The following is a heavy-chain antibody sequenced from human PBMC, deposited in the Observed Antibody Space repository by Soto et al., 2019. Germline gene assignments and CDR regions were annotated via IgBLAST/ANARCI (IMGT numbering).Heavy chain of an antibody. CDR1: GFTFSSYW. CDR2: INSDGSST. D-gene: IGHD5-18*01. CDR3: ARDIVTAITYYYYGMDV. J-gene: IGHJ6*02. Sequence: GGSLRLSCAASGFTFSSYWMHWVRQAPGKGLVWVSRINSDGSSTSYADSVKGRFTISRDNAKNTLYLQMNSLRAEDTAVYYCARDIVTAITYYYYGMDVWGQGTTVTVSS. V-gene: IGHV3-74*01.